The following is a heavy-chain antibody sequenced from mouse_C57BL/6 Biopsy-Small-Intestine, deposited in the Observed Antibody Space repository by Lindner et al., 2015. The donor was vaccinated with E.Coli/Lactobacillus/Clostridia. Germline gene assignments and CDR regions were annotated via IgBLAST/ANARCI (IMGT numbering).Heavy chain of an antibody. D-gene: IGHD2-3*01. CDR3: ARLGDGYPFAY. Sequence: VQLQESGGDLVKPGGSLKLSCAASGFTFSSYGMSWVRQTPDKRLEWVATISSGGSYTYYPDSVKGRFTISRDNAKNTLYLQMSSLKSEDTAMYYCARLGDGYPFAYWGQGTLVTVSA. J-gene: IGHJ3*01. CDR2: ISSGGSYT. V-gene: IGHV5-6*01. CDR1: GFTFSSYG.